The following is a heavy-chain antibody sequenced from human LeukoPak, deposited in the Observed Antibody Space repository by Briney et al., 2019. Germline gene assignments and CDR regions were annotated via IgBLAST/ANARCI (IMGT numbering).Heavy chain of an antibody. CDR3: ARHSSGWYFDY. D-gene: IGHD6-19*01. V-gene: IGHV3-30-3*01. CDR2: ISYDGSNK. Sequence: GGSLRLSCAASGFTFSSYAMHWVRQAPGKGLERVAVISYDGSNKYYADSVKGRFTISRDNSKNTLYLQMNSLRAEDTAVYYCARHSSGWYFDYWGQGTLVTVSS. J-gene: IGHJ4*02. CDR1: GFTFSSYA.